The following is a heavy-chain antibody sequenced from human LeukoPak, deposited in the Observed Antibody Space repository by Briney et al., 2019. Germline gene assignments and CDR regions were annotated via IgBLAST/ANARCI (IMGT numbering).Heavy chain of an antibody. D-gene: IGHD3-22*01. Sequence: ASVKVSCKASGYTFTAYYVHWVRQAPGQGLEWMGWINSNNGDTGYAQNFQGRVTMTRDTSISTLYLDLSSLRSDDTAVYYCAINYYYDSSGYPYYFDYWGQGTLVTVSS. J-gene: IGHJ4*02. CDR1: GYTFTAYY. CDR3: AINYYYDSSGYPYYFDY. CDR2: INSNNGDT. V-gene: IGHV1-2*02.